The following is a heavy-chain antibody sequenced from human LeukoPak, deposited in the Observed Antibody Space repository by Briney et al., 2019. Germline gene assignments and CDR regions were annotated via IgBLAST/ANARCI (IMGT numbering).Heavy chain of an antibody. CDR2: ISGSGGST. V-gene: IGHV3-23*01. J-gene: IGHJ4*02. D-gene: IGHD3-3*01. CDR3: AKLSRVLRFLEWPAPFDY. Sequence: HPGGSLRLSCAASGFTFSTYGMSWVRQAPGKGLEWVSSISGSGGSTYYADSVKGRFTISRDNSKNTLYVQMNSLRAEDTAVYYCAKLSRVLRFLEWPAPFDYWGQGSLVTVSS. CDR1: GFTFSTYG.